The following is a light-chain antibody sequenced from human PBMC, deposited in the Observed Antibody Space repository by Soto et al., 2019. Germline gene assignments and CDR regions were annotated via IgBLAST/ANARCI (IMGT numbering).Light chain of an antibody. CDR1: GRDVGSYNL. CDR2: EGN. J-gene: IGLJ2*01. CDR3: SSHAGTVV. Sequence: QSALTQPASVSGSPGQSITISCTGTGRDVGSYNLVPWYQHHPGKAPKLIIYEGNNRPSGISNRFSGSMSGNTASLTISGLQAEDEADYYCSSHAGTVVFGGGTKLTVL. V-gene: IGLV2-23*01.